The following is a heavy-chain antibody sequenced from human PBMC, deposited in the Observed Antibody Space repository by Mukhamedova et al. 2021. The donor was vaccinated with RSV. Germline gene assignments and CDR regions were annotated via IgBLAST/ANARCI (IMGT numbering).Heavy chain of an antibody. CDR2: INTNTGNP. V-gene: IGHV7-4-1*02. Sequence: GWINTNTGNPTYAQGFTGRFVFSLDTSVSTAYLQISSLKAEDTAVYYCAREGRGTGYTTCDYWGQGTLVTVSS. J-gene: IGHJ4*02. D-gene: IGHD3/OR15-3a*01. CDR3: AREGRGTGYTTCDY.